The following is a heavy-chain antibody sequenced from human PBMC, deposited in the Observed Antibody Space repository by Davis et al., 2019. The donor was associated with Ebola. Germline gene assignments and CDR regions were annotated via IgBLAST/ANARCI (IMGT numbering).Heavy chain of an antibody. Sequence: PGGSLRLSCTVSGGSVSSGSYYWSWIRQPPGKGLKWIGYIYYSGSTNYNPSLKSRVTISVDTSKNQFSLKLSSVTAADTAVYYCARWSIAAAGTVNGMDVWGQGTTVTVSS. CDR2: IYYSGST. J-gene: IGHJ6*02. V-gene: IGHV4-61*01. CDR3: ARWSIAAAGTVNGMDV. CDR1: GGSVSSGSYY. D-gene: IGHD6-13*01.